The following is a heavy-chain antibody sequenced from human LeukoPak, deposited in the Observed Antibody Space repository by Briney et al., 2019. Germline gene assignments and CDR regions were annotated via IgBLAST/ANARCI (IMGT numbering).Heavy chain of an antibody. J-gene: IGHJ4*02. CDR2: IKSKSDGGTT. D-gene: IGHD3-3*01. V-gene: IGHV3-15*01. CDR3: TTLYYDFWSDYLNFFDY. Sequence: GGSLRLSCAASGFTFNNAWMSWVRQAPGKGLEWVGRIKSKSDGGTTDYAAPVKGRFTISRDDSKNTLYLQMNNLKIEDTAVYYCTTLYYDFWSDYLNFFDYWGQGTLVTVSS. CDR1: GFTFNNAW.